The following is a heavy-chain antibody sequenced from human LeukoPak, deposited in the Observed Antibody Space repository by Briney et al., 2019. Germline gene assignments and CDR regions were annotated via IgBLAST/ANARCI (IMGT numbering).Heavy chain of an antibody. J-gene: IGHJ4*02. D-gene: IGHD3-9*01. CDR2: IIPIFGTA. V-gene: IGHV1-69*13. CDR1: AATVSSYA. CDR3: ARMDMEYYDILTGYYGY. Sequence: ASVKVSCKASAATVSSYAISWVRQAPGQGLEWMGGIIPIFGTANYGQKFQGRVTITADESTSTAYMELSSLRSEDTAVYYCARMDMEYYDILTGYYGYWGQGTLVTVSS.